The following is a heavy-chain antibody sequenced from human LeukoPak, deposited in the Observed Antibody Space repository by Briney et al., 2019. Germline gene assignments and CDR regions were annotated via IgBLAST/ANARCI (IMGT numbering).Heavy chain of an antibody. CDR3: ARQKYGDYGFDY. Sequence: GASVKVSCKASGYTFTSYGISWVRHAPGPGLEWMGWISAYNGDTNYAQKLQGRVTMTTDTSRSTAYMELRSLRSDDTAVYYCARQKYGDYGFDYWGQGALVTVSS. J-gene: IGHJ4*02. D-gene: IGHD4-17*01. CDR2: ISAYNGDT. CDR1: GYTFTSYG. V-gene: IGHV1-18*01.